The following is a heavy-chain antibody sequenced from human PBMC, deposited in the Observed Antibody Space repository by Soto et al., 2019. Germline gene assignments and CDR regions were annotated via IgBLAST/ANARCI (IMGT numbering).Heavy chain of an antibody. CDR1: GGTFSSYT. V-gene: IGHV1-69*02. J-gene: IGHJ4*02. D-gene: IGHD5-18*01. CDR3: AVEGYSYGYFDY. Sequence: QVQLVQSGAEVKKPGSSVKVSCKASGGTFSSYTISWVRQAPGQGLEWMGRIIPILGIANYAQKFQGRVTITADKDTSTDYMELSSLRSEDTPVYYCAVEGYSYGYFDYWGQGTLVTLSS. CDR2: IIPILGIA.